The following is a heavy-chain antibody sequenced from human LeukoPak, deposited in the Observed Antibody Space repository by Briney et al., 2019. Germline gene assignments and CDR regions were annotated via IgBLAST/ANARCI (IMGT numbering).Heavy chain of an antibody. J-gene: IGHJ4*02. V-gene: IGHV4-61*01. CDR1: GGSVSSGSYY. Sequence: SETLSLTCTVSGGSVSSGSYYWSWIRQPPGKGLEWIGYIYYSGSTNYNPSLKSRVTISVDTSKNQFALKLSSVTAADTAVYYCARGQSLNDYWGQGTLVTVSS. CDR3: ARGQSLNDY. CDR2: IYYSGST.